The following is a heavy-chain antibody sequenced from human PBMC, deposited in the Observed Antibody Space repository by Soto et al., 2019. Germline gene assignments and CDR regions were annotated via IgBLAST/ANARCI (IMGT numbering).Heavy chain of an antibody. CDR2: ISYDGSDK. CDR1: GFTFSSYA. Sequence: GGSLRLSCAASGFTFSSYAMHWVRQAPGKGLEWVAVISYDGSDKNYADSVKGRFTISRDNSKNTLYLQMNSLRAEDTAVYYCARGYDFWSGYYYPYGMDVWGQGTTVTVSS. D-gene: IGHD3-3*01. J-gene: IGHJ6*02. CDR3: ARGYDFWSGYYYPYGMDV. V-gene: IGHV3-30-3*01.